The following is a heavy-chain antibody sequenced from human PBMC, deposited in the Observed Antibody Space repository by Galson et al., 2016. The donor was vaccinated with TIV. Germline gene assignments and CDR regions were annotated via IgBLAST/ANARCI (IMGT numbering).Heavy chain of an antibody. D-gene: IGHD1-1*01. V-gene: IGHV6-1*01. Sequence: CAISGDSVSSNSAAWNWIRQSPSRGLEWLGRTYYTSRWFNDYALSVTRRINVKAETSKNEFSLQLNSVTPEDTAMYYCVRENRYDVSEEPNYFFEYWGQGTLVTVSS. CDR2: TYYTSRWFN. J-gene: IGHJ4*02. CDR3: VRENRYDVSEEPNYFFEY. CDR1: GDSVSSNSAA.